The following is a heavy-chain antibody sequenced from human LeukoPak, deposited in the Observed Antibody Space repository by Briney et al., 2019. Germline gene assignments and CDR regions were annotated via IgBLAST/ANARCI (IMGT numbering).Heavy chain of an antibody. CDR1: GYTFTSYA. J-gene: IGHJ4*02. V-gene: IGHV1-69*13. CDR3: ARGGDYEIGDY. Sequence: ASVKVSCKASGYTFTSYAMNWVRQAPGQGLEWMGGIIPIFGTANYAQKFQGRVTITADESTSTAYMELSSLRSEDTAVYYCARGGDYEIGDYWGQGTLVTVSS. CDR2: IIPIFGTA. D-gene: IGHD4-17*01.